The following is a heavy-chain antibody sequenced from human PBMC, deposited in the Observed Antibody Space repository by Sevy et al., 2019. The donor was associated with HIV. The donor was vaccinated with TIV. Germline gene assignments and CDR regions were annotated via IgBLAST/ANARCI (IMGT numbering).Heavy chain of an antibody. D-gene: IGHD3-3*01. CDR1: GGSFSGYY. CDR3: ARESDYDFWSGYSPAYYYGMDV. V-gene: IGHV4-34*01. Sequence: SETLSLTCAVYGGSFSGYYWIWIRQPPGKGLEWIGEINHSGSTNYNPSLKSRVTISVDTSKNQFSLKLSSVTAADTAVYYCARESDYDFWSGYSPAYYYGMDVWGQGTTVTVSS. J-gene: IGHJ6*02. CDR2: INHSGST.